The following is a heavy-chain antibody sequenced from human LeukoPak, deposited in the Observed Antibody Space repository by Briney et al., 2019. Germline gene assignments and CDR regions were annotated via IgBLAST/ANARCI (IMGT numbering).Heavy chain of an antibody. J-gene: IGHJ3*02. CDR2: IWYDGSNK. CDR1: GFTFSSYG. D-gene: IGHD1-26*01. V-gene: IGHV3-33*01. Sequence: GGSLRLSCAASGFTFSSYGMHWVRQAPGKGLEWVEVIWYDGSNKYYADSVKGRFTISRDNSKNTLYLQMNSLRAEDTAVYYCARDPRIVGAIRRTSDRAFDIWGQGTMVTVSS. CDR3: ARDPRIVGAIRRTSDRAFDI.